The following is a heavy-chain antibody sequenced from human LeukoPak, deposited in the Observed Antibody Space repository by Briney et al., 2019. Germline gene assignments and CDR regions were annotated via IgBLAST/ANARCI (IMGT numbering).Heavy chain of an antibody. CDR2: IYYSGST. J-gene: IGHJ4*02. Sequence: SETLSLTCTVSGGSISSSSYYWGWIRQPPGNGLEWIGSIYYSGSTYYNPSLKSRVTISVDTSKNQFSLKLSSLTAADTAVYYCARDHGASDYWGQGTLVTVSS. CDR3: ARDHGASDY. V-gene: IGHV4-39*07. CDR1: GGSISSSSYY.